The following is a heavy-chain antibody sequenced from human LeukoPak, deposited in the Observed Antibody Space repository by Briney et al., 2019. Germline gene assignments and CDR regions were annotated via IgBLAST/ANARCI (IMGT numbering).Heavy chain of an antibody. J-gene: IGHJ1*01. V-gene: IGHV3-7*01. Sequence: GGSLRLSCAASGFTFSSYCMSWVRQAPGKGLEWVANIKQDGNEKYYVDSVKGRFTIFRDNAKNSLFLQMNSLRAEDTAVYYCARVTGSSSWYWYFQHWGQGTLVTVSS. CDR2: IKQDGNEK. CDR3: ARVTGSSSWYWYFQH. CDR1: GFTFSSYC. D-gene: IGHD6-13*01.